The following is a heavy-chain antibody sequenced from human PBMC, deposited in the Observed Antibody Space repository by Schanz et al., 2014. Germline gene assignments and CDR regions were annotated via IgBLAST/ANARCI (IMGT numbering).Heavy chain of an antibody. CDR1: GDSISSSY. Sequence: QVQLQESGPGLVKPSETLSLTCTVSGDSISSSYWSWIRQPPGKGLEWIGHIYYSGSTNYNPSLTDRVTMSFAPPRKQSPLKLISGTAADTAVYYCARHGKYSSSWFDIWGQGALVIVSS. V-gene: IGHV4-59*08. CDR3: ARHGKYSSSWFDI. J-gene: IGHJ5*02. D-gene: IGHD6-13*01. CDR2: IYYSGST.